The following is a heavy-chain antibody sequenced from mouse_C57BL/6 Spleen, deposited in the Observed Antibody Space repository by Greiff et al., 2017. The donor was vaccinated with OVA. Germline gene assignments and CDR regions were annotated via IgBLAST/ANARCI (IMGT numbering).Heavy chain of an antibody. CDR3: VREGDRADGFAY. V-gene: IGHV10-3*01. J-gene: IGHJ3*01. CDR2: IRSKSSNYAT. Sequence: DVMLVESGGGLVQPKGSLKLSCAASGFTFNTYAMHWVRQAPGKGLEWVARIRSKSSNYATYYADSVKDRFTISRDDSQSMLYLQMNNLKTEDTAMYYCVREGDRADGFAYWGQGTLVTVSA. CDR1: GFTFNTYA.